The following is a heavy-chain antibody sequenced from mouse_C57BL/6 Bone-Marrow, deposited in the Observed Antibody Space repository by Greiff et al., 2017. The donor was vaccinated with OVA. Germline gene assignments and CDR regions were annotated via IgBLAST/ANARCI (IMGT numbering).Heavy chain of an antibody. V-gene: IGHV1-55*01. CDR3: ARTGSDGSSYDWLAY. J-gene: IGHJ3*01. Sequence: QVQLQQPGAELVKPGASVKMSCKASGYTFTSYWITWVKQRPGQGLAWIGDIYPGSGSTKYNEKFKRKATLTVDTSSSTAYMQLSSLTSEDSAVYSCARTGSDGSSYDWLAYWGQGTLVTVSA. D-gene: IGHD1-1*01. CDR2: IYPGSGST. CDR1: GYTFTSYW.